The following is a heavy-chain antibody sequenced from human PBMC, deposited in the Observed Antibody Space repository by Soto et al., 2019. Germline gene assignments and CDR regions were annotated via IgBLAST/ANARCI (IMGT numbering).Heavy chain of an antibody. CDR1: GGSISSGGYY. CDR2: IYYSGST. J-gene: IGHJ4*02. Sequence: SETLSLTCTVSGGSISSGGYYWSWIRQHPGKGLEWIGYIYYSGSTYYNPSLKSRVTISVDTSKNQFSLKLSFVTAADTAVYYCARAWKATGTLDYWGQGTLVTVSS. D-gene: IGHD1-26*01. V-gene: IGHV4-31*03. CDR3: ARAWKATGTLDY.